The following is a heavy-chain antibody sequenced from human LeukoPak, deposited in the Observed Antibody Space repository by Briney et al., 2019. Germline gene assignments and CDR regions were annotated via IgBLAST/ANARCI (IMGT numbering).Heavy chain of an antibody. D-gene: IGHD2-8*01. J-gene: IGHJ5*02. CDR1: GSFFGGHA. Sequence: GGSLRLSCEASGSFFGGHAMNWLRQAPGKGPEWIAFITKDSDRVYYAESVEGRFTVSRDNAKNSLYLQMCSLRVEDTAIYYCAREPNGPWGQGTLVTVSS. CDR2: ITKDSDRV. V-gene: IGHV3-48*01. CDR3: AREPNGP.